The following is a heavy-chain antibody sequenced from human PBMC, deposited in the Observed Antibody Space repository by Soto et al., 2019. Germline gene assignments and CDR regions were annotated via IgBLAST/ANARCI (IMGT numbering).Heavy chain of an antibody. Sequence: PGASLKISCKASGYTFTSYWITWVRQMPGKGLEWMGRIDPSDSSTKYSPSCQGHVTISTDKSITTAHLQWTSLKVSYTAIYYCAATGYTYGYHFDHWGQGTQVTVSS. CDR2: IDPSDSST. D-gene: IGHD5-18*01. CDR3: AATGYTYGYHFDH. V-gene: IGHV5-10-1*01. CDR1: GYTFTSYW. J-gene: IGHJ4*02.